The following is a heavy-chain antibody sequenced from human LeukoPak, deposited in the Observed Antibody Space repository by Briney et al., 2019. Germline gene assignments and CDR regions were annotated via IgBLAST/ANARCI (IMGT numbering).Heavy chain of an antibody. V-gene: IGHV4-59*01. Sequence: TPSETLSLTCTVSGGSISSFYWGWIRQPPGKGLEWVGFIYYSGSANYNPSLKSRVTISVDTAKNQFSLKLSSVTAADTAFYYCGRDRDSSGWFDYWGQGTLVTVSS. CDR1: GGSISSFY. CDR3: GRDRDSSGWFDY. J-gene: IGHJ4*02. CDR2: IYYSGSA. D-gene: IGHD6-19*01.